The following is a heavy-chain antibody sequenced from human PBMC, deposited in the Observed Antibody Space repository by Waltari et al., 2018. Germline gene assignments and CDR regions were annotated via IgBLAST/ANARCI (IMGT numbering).Heavy chain of an antibody. D-gene: IGHD1-1*01. J-gene: IGHJ4*02. V-gene: IGHV4-61*02. CDR3: ARESVGWTTKYFDY. Sequence: QVQLQESGPGLVKPSQTLSLTCTVSGGSISSGSYYWRWIRQPAGKGLEWIGRIYTSGSTNYNPSLKSRVTISVDTSKNQFSLKLSSVTAADTAVYYCARESVGWTTKYFDYWGQGTLVTVSS. CDR2: IYTSGST. CDR1: GGSISSGSYY.